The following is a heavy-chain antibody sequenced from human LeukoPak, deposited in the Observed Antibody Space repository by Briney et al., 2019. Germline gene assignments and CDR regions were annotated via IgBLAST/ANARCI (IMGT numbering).Heavy chain of an antibody. Sequence: SETLSLTCAVYGGSFSGYYWSWIRQPPGKGLEWIGEINHSGSTNYNPSLKSRVTISVDTSKNQFSLKLSSVTAADTAVYYCAREEYSSSKANDAFDIWGQGTMVTVSS. CDR1: GGSFSGYY. CDR2: INHSGST. CDR3: AREEYSSSKANDAFDI. D-gene: IGHD6-6*01. V-gene: IGHV4-34*01. J-gene: IGHJ3*02.